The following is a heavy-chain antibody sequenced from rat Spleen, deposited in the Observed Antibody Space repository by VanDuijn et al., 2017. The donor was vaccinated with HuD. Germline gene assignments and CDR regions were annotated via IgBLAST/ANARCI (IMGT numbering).Heavy chain of an antibody. J-gene: IGHJ1*01. CDR3: ARDGAGF. D-gene: IGHD4-1*01. Sequence: EVQLVESGGGLVQPGRSLKLSCAASGFTFSNYDMAWVRQAPTKGLERVASISTSGGSTYYRDSVKGRFPFSRDNAKSTLYLQIDSLRSEETATYYCARDGAGFWGPGTMVTVSS. CDR2: ISTSGGST. CDR1: GFTFSNYD. V-gene: IGHV5-25*01.